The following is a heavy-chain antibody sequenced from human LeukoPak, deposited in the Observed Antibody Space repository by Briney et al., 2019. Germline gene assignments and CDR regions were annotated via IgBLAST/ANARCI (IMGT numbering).Heavy chain of an antibody. CDR1: GGSVSSSSYY. J-gene: IGHJ4*02. CDR2: IFYNGST. CDR3: AWYYDYVWGSFRTGYFDY. Sequence: PSETLSLTCTVSGGSVSSSSYYWGWIRQPPGKGLEWIGSIFYNGSTYYNPSLKSRVTISVDTSKNQFSLNLSSVTAADTAVYYCAWYYDYVWGSFRTGYFDYWGQGTLVTVSS. D-gene: IGHD3-16*02. V-gene: IGHV4-39*01.